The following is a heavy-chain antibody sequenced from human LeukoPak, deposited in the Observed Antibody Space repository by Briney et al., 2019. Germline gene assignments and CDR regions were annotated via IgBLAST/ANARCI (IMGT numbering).Heavy chain of an antibody. D-gene: IGHD3-10*01. J-gene: IGHJ4*02. CDR1: GFTFSIAW. Sequence: GGSLRLSCAASGFTFSIAWMSWVRQAPGKGLEWVGRIKSRTDGGTTDYAAPVKGRFTISRDDSKNTMYLQMNSLKTEDTAVYYCTTVPHSLLWFGEPKAPTFDYWGQGTLVTVSS. CDR3: TTVPHSLLWFGEPKAPTFDY. CDR2: IKSRTDGGTT. V-gene: IGHV3-15*01.